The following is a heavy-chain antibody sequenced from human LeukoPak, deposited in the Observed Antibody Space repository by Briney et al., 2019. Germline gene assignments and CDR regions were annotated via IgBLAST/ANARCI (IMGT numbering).Heavy chain of an antibody. J-gene: IGHJ4*02. D-gene: IGHD4-17*01. CDR3: ARLRSVTTAYFDY. Sequence: GESLKISCKGSGYSFTNYWIGWVRQMPGKGLEWMEIIYPGDSNTRYSPSFQGQVTISADKSISTAYLQWSSLKASDTAMYYCARLRSVTTAYFDYWGQGTLVTVSS. CDR2: IYPGDSNT. V-gene: IGHV5-51*01. CDR1: GYSFTNYW.